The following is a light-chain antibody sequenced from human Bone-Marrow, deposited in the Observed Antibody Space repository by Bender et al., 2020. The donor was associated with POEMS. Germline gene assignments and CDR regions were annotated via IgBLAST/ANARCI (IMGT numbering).Light chain of an antibody. Sequence: QSALTQPASVSGSPGQSITIPCTGTSYDIGGYDYVSWYQQHPGKAPKLMISEVNKRPSGVPDRFSGSKSGNTASLTISGLQAEDEADYYCCSYAGDSTWVFGRGTKVTVL. V-gene: IGLV2-14*01. J-gene: IGLJ3*02. CDR2: EVN. CDR3: CSYAGDSTWV. CDR1: SYDIGGYDY.